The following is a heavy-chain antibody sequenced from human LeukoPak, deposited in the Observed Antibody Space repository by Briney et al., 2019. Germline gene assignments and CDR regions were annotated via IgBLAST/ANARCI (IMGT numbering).Heavy chain of an antibody. CDR2: IYWNDDK. V-gene: IGHV2-5*01. CDR1: EFSLSTSGVG. Sequence: SGPTLVKPTQTLTLTCTFSEFSLSTSGVGVGWIRQPPGKALEWLALIYWNDDKRYSPSLKSRLTITKDTSKNQVVLTMTNMDPVDTATYYCAHRQERREYYYDSSGYSETYDAFDIWGQGTMVTVSS. D-gene: IGHD3-22*01. CDR3: AHRQERREYYYDSSGYSETYDAFDI. J-gene: IGHJ3*02.